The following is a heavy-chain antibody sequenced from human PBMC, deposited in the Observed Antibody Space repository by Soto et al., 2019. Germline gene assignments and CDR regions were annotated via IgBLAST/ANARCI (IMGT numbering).Heavy chain of an antibody. CDR2: IYWDDDK. D-gene: IGHD3-22*01. Sequence: SGPTLVNPTQTLTLTCTFSAFSLRTRGVGVGWIRQPPGKALEWLALIYWDDDKRYNPSLKSRLTITKDTSRNQVVLTMTNMDPVDTGTYYCAHGDGSYYDGSGRLGFDPWGQGTLVTVSS. J-gene: IGHJ5*02. CDR3: AHGDGSYYDGSGRLGFDP. CDR1: AFSLRTRGVG. V-gene: IGHV2-5*02.